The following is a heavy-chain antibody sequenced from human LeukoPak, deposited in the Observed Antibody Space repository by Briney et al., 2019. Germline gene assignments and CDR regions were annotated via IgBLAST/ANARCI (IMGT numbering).Heavy chain of an antibody. CDR2: INPNSGGT. CDR1: ACTFTGYS. CDR3: ARATSNDFWSGYSVDYFDY. J-gene: IGHJ4*02. D-gene: IGHD3-3*01. V-gene: IGHV1-2*02. Sequence: ASVKVSCKASACTFTGYSMHWVRQAPGQGLEWVGWINPNSGGTNYAQKFQGRVTMTRDTSISTAYMELSRLRSDDTAVYYCARATSNDFWSGYSVDYFDYWGQGTLVTVSS.